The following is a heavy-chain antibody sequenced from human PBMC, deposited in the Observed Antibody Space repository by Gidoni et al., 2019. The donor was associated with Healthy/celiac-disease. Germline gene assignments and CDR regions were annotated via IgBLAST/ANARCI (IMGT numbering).Heavy chain of an antibody. Sequence: QVQLQQSGAGMLKPSETLSLTCAVNGGSFSGYYWSWIRQPPGKGLEWIWEINHSGSTNYNPSLKSRVTMSVDTSKNQFSLKLGSVAAADTAVYYCARSVFGYFSFDYWGQGTLVTVSS. V-gene: IGHV4-34*01. D-gene: IGHD3-10*01. CDR1: GGSFSGYY. CDR3: ARSVFGYFSFDY. CDR2: INHSGST. J-gene: IGHJ4*02.